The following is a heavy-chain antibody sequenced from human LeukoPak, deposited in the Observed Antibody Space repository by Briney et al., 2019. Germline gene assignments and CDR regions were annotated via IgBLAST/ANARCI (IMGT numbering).Heavy chain of an antibody. Sequence: GGSLRLSCAVSGFTFSSYWMTWVRQAPGKGLEWVANINQDGSKKYYLDSVMGRFTISRDNAKNSLYLQMNSLRAEDTAVYDCARYGGYYMDVWGKGTTVTVSS. V-gene: IGHV3-7*01. CDR3: ARYGGYYMDV. J-gene: IGHJ6*03. D-gene: IGHD4-23*01. CDR2: INQDGSKK. CDR1: GFTFSSYW.